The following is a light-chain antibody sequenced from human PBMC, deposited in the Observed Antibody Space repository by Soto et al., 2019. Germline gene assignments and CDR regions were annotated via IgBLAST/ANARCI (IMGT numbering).Light chain of an antibody. V-gene: IGKV1-9*01. CDR1: QGDRLY. CDR2: AAS. J-gene: IGKJ4*01. CDR3: QQLNTYPVT. Sequence: IQLTQSPSSLSASVGDSVTITCRPTQGDRLYLSWYQQKPGRAPILLISAASTLQSGVPARFSGSGSGTDFTLSITSLQPEDFATYYCQQLNTYPVTFGGGTKVEIK.